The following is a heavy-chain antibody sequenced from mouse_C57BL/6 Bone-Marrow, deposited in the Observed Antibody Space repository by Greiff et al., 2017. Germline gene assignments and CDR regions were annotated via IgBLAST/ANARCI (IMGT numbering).Heavy chain of an antibody. CDR2: IDPEDGET. V-gene: IGHV14-2*01. Sequence: VQLQQSGAELVKPGASVKLSCTASGFNIKDYYMHWVKQRTEQGLEWIGRIDPEDGETKHAPKFQGKATITADTSSNTAYLQLSSLTSEDTAVYYCARSGGNYWYFDVWGTGTTVTVSS. D-gene: IGHD2-1*01. CDR3: ARSGGNYWYFDV. J-gene: IGHJ1*03. CDR1: GFNIKDYY.